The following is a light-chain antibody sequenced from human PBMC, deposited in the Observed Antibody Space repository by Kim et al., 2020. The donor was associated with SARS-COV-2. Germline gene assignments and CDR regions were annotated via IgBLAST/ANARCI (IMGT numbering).Light chain of an antibody. Sequence: ASVGDRVTITCRASQTISTWLAWYQQKPGKAPKRLLYLASTLESGVPSRFSGSGSGTDFTLTISSLQPEDVATYYCQKYNSAPLTFGGGTKVDIK. J-gene: IGKJ4*01. CDR3: QKYNSAPLT. CDR2: LAS. V-gene: IGKV1-5*03. CDR1: QTISTW.